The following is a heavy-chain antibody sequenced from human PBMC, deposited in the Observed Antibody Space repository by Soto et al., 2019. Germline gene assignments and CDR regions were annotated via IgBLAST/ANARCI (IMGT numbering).Heavy chain of an antibody. CDR1: GYTFANYG. J-gene: IGHJ3*02. Sequence: QVQLVQSGAEGKKPGASVKVSCKASGYTFANYGLSWVRQAPGQGLEWMGWVSSYSGNTYYLQKLQGRVTMTTDTATSTVYMELRSLRASVMAVYYCARVLGYIGSWWGHGAFDIWGQGTLVTVSS. D-gene: IGHD6-13*01. V-gene: IGHV1-18*03. CDR3: ARVLGYIGSWWGHGAFDI. CDR2: VSSYSGNT.